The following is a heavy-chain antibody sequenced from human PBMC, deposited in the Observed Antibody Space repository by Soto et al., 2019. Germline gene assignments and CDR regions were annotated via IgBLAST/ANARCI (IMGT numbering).Heavy chain of an antibody. J-gene: IGHJ4*02. CDR1: GFTFSSYG. V-gene: IGHV3-30*18. CDR3: AKDRDYDSSGSPPDY. Sequence: GGSLRLSCAASGFTFSSYGMHWVRQAPGKGLEWVAVISYDGSNKYYADSVKGRFTISRDNSKNTLYLQMNSLRAEDTAVYYCAKDRDYDSSGSPPDYWGQGTLVTVSS. CDR2: ISYDGSNK. D-gene: IGHD3-22*01.